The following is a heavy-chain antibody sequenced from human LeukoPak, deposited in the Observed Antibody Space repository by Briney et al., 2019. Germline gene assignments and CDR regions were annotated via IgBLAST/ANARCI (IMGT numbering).Heavy chain of an antibody. CDR2: IIPIFGTA. CDR1: GGTFSSYA. Sequence: SVKVSCKASGGTFSSYAISWVRQAPGQGLEWMGGIIPIFGTANYAQKFQGRVTITADESTSTAYMELSSLRSDDTAVYYCARELTSGSYTFDYWGQGTLVTVSS. V-gene: IGHV1-69*13. J-gene: IGHJ4*02. D-gene: IGHD3-10*01. CDR3: ARELTSGSYTFDY.